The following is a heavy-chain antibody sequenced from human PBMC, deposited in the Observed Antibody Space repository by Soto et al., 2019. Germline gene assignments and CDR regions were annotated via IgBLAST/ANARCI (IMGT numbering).Heavy chain of an antibody. CDR1: GFTVSNNY. CDR3: ARDSTTPGAFDI. J-gene: IGHJ3*02. Sequence: GGSLRLSFAASGFTVSNNYMSWVRQAPGKGLEWVSAIYSGGNTYYADSVKGRFTISRDNSKNTLYLQMNTLRAEDTAVYYCARDSTTPGAFDIWGQGTKVTVSS. D-gene: IGHD2-2*01. CDR2: IYSGGNT. V-gene: IGHV3-53*01.